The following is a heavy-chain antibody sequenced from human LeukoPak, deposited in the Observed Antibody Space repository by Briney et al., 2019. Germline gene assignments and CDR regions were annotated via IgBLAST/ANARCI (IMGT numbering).Heavy chain of an antibody. J-gene: IGHJ4*02. V-gene: IGHV4-59*01. Sequence: SETLSLTCAVYGGSFSGYYWSWIRQPPGKGLEWIGYIYYSGSTNYNPSLKSRVTISVDTSKNQFSLKLSSVTAADTAVYYCARSGYYYDSSGRSPFDYWGQGTLVTVSS. CDR3: ARSGYYYDSSGRSPFDY. CDR1: GGSFSGYY. D-gene: IGHD3-22*01. CDR2: IYYSGST.